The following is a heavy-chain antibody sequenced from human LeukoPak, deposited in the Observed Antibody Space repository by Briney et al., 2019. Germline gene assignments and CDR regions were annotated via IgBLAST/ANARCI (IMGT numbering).Heavy chain of an antibody. J-gene: IGHJ3*02. D-gene: IGHD3-3*01. V-gene: IGHV4-59*08. CDR1: GGSISSYY. CDR2: IYYSGST. Sequence: SETLSLTCTVSGGSISSYYWSWIRQPPGKGLEWIGYIYYSGSTNYNPSLKSRVTISVDTSKNQFSLKLSSVTAVDTAVYYCARHEWDEFLELFDAFYILGQGKMVNVSS. CDR3: ARHEWDEFLELFDAFYI.